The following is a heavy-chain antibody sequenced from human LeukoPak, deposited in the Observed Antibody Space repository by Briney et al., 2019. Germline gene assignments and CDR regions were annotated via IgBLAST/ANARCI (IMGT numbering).Heavy chain of an antibody. Sequence: GGSLRLSCAASGFTFSSYWMSWVRQAPGKGLEWVANIKQDGSEKYYVDSVKGRFTISRDNAKNSLYLQMNSLRAEDTAVYYCARIYRQWLVKFDYWGQGTLVTVSS. CDR2: IKQDGSEK. CDR3: ARIYRQWLVKFDY. CDR1: GFTFSSYW. D-gene: IGHD6-19*01. J-gene: IGHJ4*02. V-gene: IGHV3-7*01.